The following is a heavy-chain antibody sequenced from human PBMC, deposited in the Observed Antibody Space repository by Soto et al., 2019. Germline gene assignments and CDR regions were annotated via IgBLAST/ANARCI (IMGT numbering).Heavy chain of an antibody. CDR1: GFTFSSHA. D-gene: IGHD1-1*01. V-gene: IGHV3-23*01. CDR3: ARRHETSLCFDY. Sequence: HPGGSLRLSCAASGFTFSSHAMSWVRQAPGKGLEWVSAISGGGGNTFYADSVKGRFTISRDNSKKTLSLQMNSLSAEDTAVYYCARRHETSLCFDYWGQGTLVTVSS. CDR2: ISGGGGNT. J-gene: IGHJ4*02.